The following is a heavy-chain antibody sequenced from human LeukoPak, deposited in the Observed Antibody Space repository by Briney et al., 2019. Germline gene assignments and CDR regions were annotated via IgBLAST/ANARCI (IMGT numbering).Heavy chain of an antibody. CDR1: GESLSSYC. Sequence: MPSETLSLTCAASGESLSSYCWNWIRQSPGRGLEWIGEMNRSGSTNYNPSLKRRVTISVDTSKNLLSLRLNSVTAADTAVYYCATAARARHYFDYWGQGSLVTVSS. CDR2: MNRSGST. CDR3: ATAARARHYFDY. J-gene: IGHJ4*02. V-gene: IGHV4-34*01.